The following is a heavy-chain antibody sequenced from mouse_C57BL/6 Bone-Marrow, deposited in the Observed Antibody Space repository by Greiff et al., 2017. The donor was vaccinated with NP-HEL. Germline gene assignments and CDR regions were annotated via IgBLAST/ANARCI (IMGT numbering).Heavy chain of an antibody. Sequence: VKVVESGPGLVQPSQSLSITCTVSGFSLTSYGVHWVRQSPGKGLEWLGVIWSGGSTDYNAAFISRLSISKDNSKSQVFFKMNSLQADDTAIYYCARPTVVAGDWYFDVWGTGTTVTVSS. CDR3: ARPTVVAGDWYFDV. J-gene: IGHJ1*03. CDR1: GFSLTSYG. CDR2: IWSGGST. V-gene: IGHV2-2*01. D-gene: IGHD1-1*01.